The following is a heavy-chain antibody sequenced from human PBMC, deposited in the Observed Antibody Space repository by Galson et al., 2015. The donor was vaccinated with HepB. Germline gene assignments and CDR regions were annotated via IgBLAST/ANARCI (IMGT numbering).Heavy chain of an antibody. CDR1: GGTFSSYA. D-gene: IGHD1-26*01. CDR3: ARHSGSYIGYYYYGMDV. Sequence: SVKVSCKASGGTFSSYAISWVRQAPGQGLEWMGGIIPIFGTANYAQKFQGRVTITADKSTSTAYMELSSLRSEDTAVYYCARHSGSYIGYYYYGMDVWGQGTTVTVSS. J-gene: IGHJ6*02. V-gene: IGHV1-69*06. CDR2: IIPIFGTA.